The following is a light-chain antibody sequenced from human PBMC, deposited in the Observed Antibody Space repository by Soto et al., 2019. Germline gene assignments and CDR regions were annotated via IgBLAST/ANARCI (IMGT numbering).Light chain of an antibody. CDR2: EVS. J-gene: IGLJ3*02. CDR1: SSDVGDFNL. CDR3: CSYAGSGWV. Sequence: QSALTQPASVSGSPGQSSTISCTGTSSDVGDFNLVSWYQQHPDKVPKVMIYEVSKRPSGVSNRFSGSKSGNTASLTISGVQAEDEADYYCCSYAGSGWVFGGGTKLTVL. V-gene: IGLV2-23*02.